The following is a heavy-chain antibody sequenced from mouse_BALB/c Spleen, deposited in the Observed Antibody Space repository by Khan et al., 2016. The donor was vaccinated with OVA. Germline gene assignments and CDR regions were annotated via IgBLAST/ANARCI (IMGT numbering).Heavy chain of an antibody. D-gene: IGHD1-1*01. CDR1: GYIFTSYW. J-gene: IGHJ4*01. CDR3: ARIRYYYCSNLYAMDY. Sequence: DLVKPGASVKLSCKASGYIFTSYWINWIKQRPGQGLEWIGRVAPGSGITYYNEMFKGKATLTVDTSSSTAYIQLSSLSSEDSAVYFCARIRYYYCSNLYAMDYWGQGTSVTVSS. CDR2: VAPGSGIT. V-gene: IGHV1S41*01.